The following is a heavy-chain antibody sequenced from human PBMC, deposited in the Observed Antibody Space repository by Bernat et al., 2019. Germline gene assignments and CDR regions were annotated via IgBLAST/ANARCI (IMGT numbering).Heavy chain of an antibody. D-gene: IGHD3-10*01. V-gene: IGHV4-61*02. Sequence: QVQLQESGPGLVKPSQTLSLTCTVSGGSISSGSYYWSWIRQPAGKGLEWIGRIYTSGSTNYNPSLKSRVTISVDTSKNQFSLKLSSVTAADTAVYYCASGVSYYYGSGSYYYYGMDVCGQGTTVTVSS. CDR2: IYTSGST. CDR3: ASGVSYYYGSGSYYYYGMDV. CDR1: GGSISSGSYY. J-gene: IGHJ6*02.